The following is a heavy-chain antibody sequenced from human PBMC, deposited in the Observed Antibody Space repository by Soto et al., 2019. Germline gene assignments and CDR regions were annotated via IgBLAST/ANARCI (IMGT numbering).Heavy chain of an antibody. J-gene: IGHJ5*02. CDR1: GGSFSGYY. CDR2: INHSGST. V-gene: IGHV4-34*01. CDR3: ASPAGFDP. Sequence: QVQLQQWGAGLLKPSETLSLTCAVYGGSFSGYYWSWIRQPPGKGLEWIGEINHSGSTNYNPSPKIRVTISVDTSKNQFSLKLSSVTAGETAVYYCASPAGFDPWGQGTLVTVSS.